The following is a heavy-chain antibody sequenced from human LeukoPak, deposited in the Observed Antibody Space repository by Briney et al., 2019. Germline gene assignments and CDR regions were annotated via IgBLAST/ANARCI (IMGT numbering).Heavy chain of an antibody. CDR3: AQSFSLPDQRRALGAFDI. CDR1: GGTFSSYA. V-gene: IGHV1-69*05. Sequence: RASVKVSCKASGGTFSSYAISWVRQAPGQGLEWMGGIIPIFGTANYAQKFQGRVTITTDESTSTAYMELSSLRSEDTAVYYCAQSFSLPDQRRALGAFDIWGQGTMVTVSS. D-gene: IGHD2-2*01. J-gene: IGHJ3*02. CDR2: IIPIFGTA.